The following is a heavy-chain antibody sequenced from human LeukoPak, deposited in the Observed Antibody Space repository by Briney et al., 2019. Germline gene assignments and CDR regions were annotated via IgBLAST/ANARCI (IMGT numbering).Heavy chain of an antibody. D-gene: IGHD3-10*01. CDR1: GFTFSSYS. CDR3: ARELGSYPFFDY. V-gene: IGHV3-66*01. CDR2: IYSGGST. J-gene: IGHJ4*02. Sequence: GGSLRLSCAASGFTFSSYSMSWVRQAPGKGLEWVSVIYSGGSTYYADSVKGRFTISRDNSKNTLYLQMNSLRAEDTAVYYCARELGSYPFFDYWGQGTLVTVSS.